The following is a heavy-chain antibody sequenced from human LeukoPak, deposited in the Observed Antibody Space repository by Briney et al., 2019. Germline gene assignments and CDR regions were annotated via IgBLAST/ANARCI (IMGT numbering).Heavy chain of an antibody. CDR3: ARSSWGSSTNS. CDR2: INQDGSEK. D-gene: IGHD3-16*01. V-gene: IGHV3-7*01. J-gene: IGHJ4*02. CDR1: GFTFNDFW. Sequence: GGSLRLPCTASGFTFNDFWMSWVRQAPGKGLEWVVNINQDGSEKYYVDSMRGRFTSSRDNAKNSVYLQLNSLRVDDTAVYYCARSSWGSSTNSWGQGTLVTVSS.